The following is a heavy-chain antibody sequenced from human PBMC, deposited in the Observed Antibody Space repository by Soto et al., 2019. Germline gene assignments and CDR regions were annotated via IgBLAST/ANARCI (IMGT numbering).Heavy chain of an antibody. J-gene: IGHJ4*02. Sequence: LSLPSAVSGGSFTSNNWWTWVRQPPGQGLEWIGEIYRTGSTNYNPSLKSRVTISLDKSEDQFSLKVTSLTAADTAVYYCASRDPGTSVDYWGQGTLLTVSS. CDR2: IYRTGST. V-gene: IGHV4-4*02. CDR1: GGSFTSNNW. CDR3: ASRDPGTSVDY. D-gene: IGHD1-7*01.